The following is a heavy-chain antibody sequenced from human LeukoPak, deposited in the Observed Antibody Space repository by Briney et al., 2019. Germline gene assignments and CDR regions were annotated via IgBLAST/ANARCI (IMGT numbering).Heavy chain of an antibody. J-gene: IGHJ3*02. V-gene: IGHV2-5*02. Sequence: SSPTLVNPTQTLTLTCTFSGISLSTSGVGVGWIRQPPGKALERPALIYWDDDKRYSPSLKSRLTITKDTSKNQVVLTMTIMDPVGTATYYCAHSQGSVDAFDIWGQGTMVTVSS. CDR2: IYWDDDK. CDR3: AHSQGSVDAFDI. CDR1: GISLSTSGVG.